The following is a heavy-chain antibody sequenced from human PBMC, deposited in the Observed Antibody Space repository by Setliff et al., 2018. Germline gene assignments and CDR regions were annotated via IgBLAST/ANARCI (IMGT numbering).Heavy chain of an antibody. V-gene: IGHV5-51*03. CDR1: GYSFTSYW. J-gene: IGHJ6*02. Sequence: GKSLKISCKGSGYSFTSYWIGWVRQMPGKGLEWVGIIYPGDSDTRYSPSFQGQVTISADKSISTAYLQWSSLKASDTAMYYCARSLSDLASYYGMDVWGQGTTVTVSS. CDR2: IYPGDSDT. CDR3: ARSLSDLASYYGMDV. D-gene: IGHD3-16*01.